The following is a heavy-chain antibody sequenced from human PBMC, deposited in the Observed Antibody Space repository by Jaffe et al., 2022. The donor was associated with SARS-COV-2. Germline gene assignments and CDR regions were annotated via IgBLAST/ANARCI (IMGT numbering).Heavy chain of an antibody. CDR2: IWYDGSNK. Sequence: QVQLVESGGGVVQPGRSLRLSCAASGFTFSSYGMHWVRQAPGKGLEWVAVIWYDGSNKYYADSVKGRFTISRDNSKNTLYLQMNSLRAEDTAVYYCARDPPLFTAAGTVNEMLDYWGQGTLVTVSS. V-gene: IGHV3-33*01. J-gene: IGHJ4*02. D-gene: IGHD6-13*01. CDR1: GFTFSSYG. CDR3: ARDPPLFTAAGTVNEMLDY.